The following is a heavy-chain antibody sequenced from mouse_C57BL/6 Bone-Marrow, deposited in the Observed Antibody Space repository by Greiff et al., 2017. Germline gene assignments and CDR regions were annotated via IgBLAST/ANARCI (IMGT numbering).Heavy chain of an antibody. CDR3: ALSAWFAY. J-gene: IGHJ3*01. Sequence: EVKLEESGGDLVKPGGSLKLSCAASGFTFSSYGMSWVRQTPDKRLEWVATISSGGSYTYYPDSVKGRFTISRDHAKNTLYLQMISLKSEDTAMYYCALSAWFAYWGQGTLVTVSA. CDR2: ISSGGSYT. V-gene: IGHV5-6*02. CDR1: GFTFSSYG.